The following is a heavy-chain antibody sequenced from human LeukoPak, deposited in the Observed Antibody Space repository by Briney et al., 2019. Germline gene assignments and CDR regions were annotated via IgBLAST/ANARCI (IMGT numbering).Heavy chain of an antibody. CDR1: GFTFSDYT. CDR2: MPPDGSYQ. D-gene: IGHD6-13*01. J-gene: IGHJ4*02. V-gene: IGHV3-30*17. CDR3: VRGLHGRSWYGAH. Sequence: PGGSLRLSCAASGFTFSDYTMQWVRQAPGKGLEWVALMPPDGSYQHYADSLKGRFTISRDNLKNTLYLQMNSLRLEDTAVYFCVRGLHGRSWYGAHCGQGTLLSVSS.